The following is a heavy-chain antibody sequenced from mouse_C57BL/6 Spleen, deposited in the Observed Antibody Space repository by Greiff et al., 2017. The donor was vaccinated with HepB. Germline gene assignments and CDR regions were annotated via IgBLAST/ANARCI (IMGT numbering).Heavy chain of an antibody. J-gene: IGHJ2*01. Sequence: VQLQQSGGGLVKPGGSLKLSCAASGFTFSSYAMSWVRQTPEKRLEWVATISDGGSYTYYPDNVKGRFTISRDNAKNNLYLQMSHLKSEDTAMYYCARANLLWAFDYWGQGTTLTVSS. V-gene: IGHV5-4*01. CDR1: GFTFSSYA. D-gene: IGHD2-1*01. CDR2: ISDGGSYT. CDR3: ARANLLWAFDY.